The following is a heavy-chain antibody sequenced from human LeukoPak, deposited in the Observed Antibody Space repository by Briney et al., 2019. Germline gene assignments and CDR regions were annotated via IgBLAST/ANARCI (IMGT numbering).Heavy chain of an antibody. CDR2: ISYDGSNK. CDR3: ARAGYSYGLEVDY. Sequence: GGSLRLSCAASGFTFSSYAIHWVRQAPRKGLEWVAVISYDGSNKYYADSVKGRFTISRDNSKNTLYLQMNSLRAEDTAVYYCARAGYSYGLEVDYWGQGTLVTVSS. D-gene: IGHD5-18*01. V-gene: IGHV3-30-3*01. J-gene: IGHJ4*02. CDR1: GFTFSSYA.